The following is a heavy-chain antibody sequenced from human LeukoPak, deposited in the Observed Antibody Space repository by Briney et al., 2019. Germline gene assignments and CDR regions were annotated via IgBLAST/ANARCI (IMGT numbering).Heavy chain of an antibody. J-gene: IGHJ6*02. CDR2: IIPILGIA. D-gene: IGHD4-17*01. CDR3: ARKMTTVTTSDTSYYYGMDV. V-gene: IGHV1-69*04. Sequence: TVKVSCKASGGTFSSYAISWVRQAPGQGLEWMGRIIPILGIANYAQKFQGRVTITTDKATSPAYMELSSLRSEDTAVYCCARKMTTVTTSDTSYYYGMDVWGQGTTVTVSS. CDR1: GGTFSSYA.